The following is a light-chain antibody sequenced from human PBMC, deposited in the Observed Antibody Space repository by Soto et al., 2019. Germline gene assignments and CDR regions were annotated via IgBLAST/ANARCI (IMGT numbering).Light chain of an antibody. J-gene: IGKJ3*01. CDR2: DAS. Sequence: EIVLTQSPDTLSLSPGERATLSCRASQSVSSSLSWYQQKPGQAPRLLIYDASNRATGIPARFSGSGSGAAVTLTISSLEPEDFAVYYCQQRSNWPPEVTFGPGTKVDIK. CDR3: QQRSNWPPEVT. V-gene: IGKV3-11*01. CDR1: QSVSSS.